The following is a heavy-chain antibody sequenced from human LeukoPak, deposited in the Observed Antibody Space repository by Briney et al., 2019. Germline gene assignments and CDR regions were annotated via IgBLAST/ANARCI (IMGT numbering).Heavy chain of an antibody. D-gene: IGHD6-13*01. CDR1: GFTFSSHL. J-gene: IGHJ6*03. CDR3: ASVASAAAGPYYYYYYMDV. V-gene: IGHV3-7*01. CDR2: IKQDGSEK. Sequence: GGPLRLSCSASGFTFSSHLMSWLRPAPGKGLEGGANIKQDGSEKHYVDSVTGRFTIYRDNAKNSLYLQMNSLRAEDTAVYYCASVASAAAGPYYYYYYMDVWGKGTTVTVSS.